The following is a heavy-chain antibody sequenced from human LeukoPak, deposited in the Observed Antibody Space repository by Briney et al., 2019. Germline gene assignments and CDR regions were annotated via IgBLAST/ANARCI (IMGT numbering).Heavy chain of an antibody. CDR2: ISGYNGNT. CDR3: ATGNEGPSDY. CDR1: GYSFTSYV. V-gene: IGHV1-18*01. J-gene: IGHJ4*02. Sequence: ASVKVSCKAAGYSFTSYVITWRRQAPGQGLEWMGWISGYNGNTVYAPNLQGRVNMATDTSTNTAYMEIKSLRSDDTAVYYCATGNEGPSDYWGQGTLVAVSS.